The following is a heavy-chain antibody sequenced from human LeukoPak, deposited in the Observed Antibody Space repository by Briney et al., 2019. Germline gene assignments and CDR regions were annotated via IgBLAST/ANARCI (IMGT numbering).Heavy chain of an antibody. J-gene: IGHJ4*02. V-gene: IGHV3-11*01. CDR3: ARDGDRGY. CDR1: GFTFSDSY. D-gene: IGHD3-10*01. CDR2: ISRGGSTI. Sequence: GGSLRLSCAAPGFTFSDSYMSWIRQAPGKGLEWVSYISRGGSTIYYADSVKGRFTISRDNAKNSLYLQMNNLRAEDTAAYYCARDGDRGYWGQGTLVTVSS.